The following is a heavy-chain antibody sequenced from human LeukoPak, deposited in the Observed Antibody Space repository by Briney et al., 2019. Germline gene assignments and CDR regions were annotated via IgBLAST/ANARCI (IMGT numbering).Heavy chain of an antibody. V-gene: IGHV3-7*01. D-gene: IGHD3-16*01. Sequence: GGSLRLSCAASGFTFTTYWMTWVRQAPGKGLEWVANIKQDGSEKYYVDSVKGRFTISRDNAKNSLYLQMNSLGAEDTAVYYCARNLRLNYYYYGMDVWGQGTTVTVSS. CDR1: GFTFTTYW. CDR2: IKQDGSEK. J-gene: IGHJ6*02. CDR3: ARNLRLNYYYYGMDV.